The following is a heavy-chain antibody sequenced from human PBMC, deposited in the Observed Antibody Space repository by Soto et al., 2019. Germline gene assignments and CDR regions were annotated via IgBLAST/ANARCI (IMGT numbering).Heavy chain of an antibody. CDR1: GGSISSSSYY. CDR2: IYYSGST. CDR3: ARVDFWSGYPENFDY. J-gene: IGHJ4*02. D-gene: IGHD3-3*01. Sequence: PSETLSLTCTVSGGSISSSSYYWGWIRQPPGKGLEWIGSIYYSGSTYYNPSLKSRVTISVDTSKNQFSLKLSSVTAADTAVYYCARVDFWSGYPENFDYWGQGTLVTVSS. V-gene: IGHV4-39*01.